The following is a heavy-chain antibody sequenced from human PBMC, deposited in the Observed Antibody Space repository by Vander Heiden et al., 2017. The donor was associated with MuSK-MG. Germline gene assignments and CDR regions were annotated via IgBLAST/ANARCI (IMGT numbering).Heavy chain of an antibody. Sequence: QVQLVQSGAEVKKPGASVKVSCTASGYTFTSSGISWVRQAPGQGLEWMGWISAYNGNTNYAQKLQGRVTMTTDTSTSTAYMELRSLRSDDTAVYYCARKHYDFWSGYYATFDYWGQGTLVTVSS. J-gene: IGHJ4*02. D-gene: IGHD3-3*01. CDR2: ISAYNGNT. CDR3: ARKHYDFWSGYYATFDY. V-gene: IGHV1-18*01. CDR1: GYTFTSSG.